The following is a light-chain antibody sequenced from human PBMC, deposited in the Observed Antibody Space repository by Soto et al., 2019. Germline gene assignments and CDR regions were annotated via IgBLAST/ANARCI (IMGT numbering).Light chain of an antibody. CDR3: QSYDTSLSGSYV. Sequence: QSVLTQPPSVSGAPGQRVIVSCTGSTSKIGAGYDVHWYQQLPGTSPKLLIFANSNRPSGVPDRFSASRSGSSASLTITGLQAEDEADYYWQSYDTSLSGSYVFGSGTKVTVL. CDR2: ANS. J-gene: IGLJ1*01. CDR1: TSKIGAGYD. V-gene: IGLV1-40*01.